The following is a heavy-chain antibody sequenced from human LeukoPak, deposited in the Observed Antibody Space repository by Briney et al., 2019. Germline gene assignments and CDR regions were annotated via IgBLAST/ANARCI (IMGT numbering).Heavy chain of an antibody. Sequence: ASVKVSCKASGGIFSSYTISWVGQAPGQGLEWMGRIIPILGIANYAQKFQGRVTITADKSTSTAYMELSSLRSEDTAVYYCARGSIVGATLHFDYWGQGTLVTVSS. D-gene: IGHD1-26*01. CDR3: ARGSIVGATLHFDY. J-gene: IGHJ4*02. V-gene: IGHV1-69*02. CDR2: IIPILGIA. CDR1: GGIFSSYT.